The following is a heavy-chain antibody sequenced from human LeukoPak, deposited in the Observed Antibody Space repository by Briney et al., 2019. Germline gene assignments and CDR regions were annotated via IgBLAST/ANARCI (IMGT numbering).Heavy chain of an antibody. D-gene: IGHD3-22*01. CDR3: ARGPGYYDSSGYSAYFDY. CDR1: GYTFTSYD. CDR2: MNPNSGNT. Sequence: GASVKVSCKASGYTFTSYDINWVRQAPGQGLEWMGWMNPNSGNTGYAQKFQGRVTMTRNTSISTAYMELSSLRSEDTAVYYCARGPGYYDSSGYSAYFDYWGQGTLVTVSS. J-gene: IGHJ4*02. V-gene: IGHV1-8*01.